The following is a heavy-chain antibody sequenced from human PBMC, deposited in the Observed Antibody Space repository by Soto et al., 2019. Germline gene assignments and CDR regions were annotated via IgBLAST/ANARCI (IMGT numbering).Heavy chain of an antibody. CDR2: IYYSGST. J-gene: IGHJ4*02. CDR3: ARGEWSSSSGDNFDY. CDR1: GGSISSGDYY. V-gene: IGHV4-30-4*01. D-gene: IGHD6-6*01. Sequence: SETLSLTCTVSGGSISSGDYYWSWIRQPPGKGLEWIGYIYYSGSTYYNPSLKSRVTISVDTSKNQFSLKLSSVTAADTAVYYCARGEWSSSSGDNFDYWGQGTLVTVSS.